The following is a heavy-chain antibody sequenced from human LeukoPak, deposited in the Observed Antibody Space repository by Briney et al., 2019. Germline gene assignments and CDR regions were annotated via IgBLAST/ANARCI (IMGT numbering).Heavy chain of an antibody. Sequence: SETLSLTCTVSGGSISSYYWNWIRQPPGKGLEWIGYIYYSGSTNYNPSLKSRVTISVDTSKNQFSLKLSSVTAADTAVYYCARGGIAVAGTFDYWGQGTLVTVSS. V-gene: IGHV4-59*01. D-gene: IGHD6-19*01. CDR1: GGSISSYY. CDR2: IYYSGST. CDR3: ARGGIAVAGTFDY. J-gene: IGHJ4*02.